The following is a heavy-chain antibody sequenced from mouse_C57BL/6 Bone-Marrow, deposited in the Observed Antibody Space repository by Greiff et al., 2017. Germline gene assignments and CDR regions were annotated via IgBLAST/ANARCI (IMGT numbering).Heavy chain of an antibody. Sequence: QVQLQKPGPELVKPGASVKMSCKASGYPFTSYWIPWVRQRPGQGLEWIGDIYPGSGSPNYNEKFKSKATLTVDTSSRTASMQLTSLPSEASAVFYCAGEVSGAFDYWGQGTTLTVSS. J-gene: IGHJ2*01. CDR1: GYPFTSYW. D-gene: IGHD1-3*01. CDR2: IYPGSGSP. CDR3: AGEVSGAFDY. V-gene: IGHV1-55*01.